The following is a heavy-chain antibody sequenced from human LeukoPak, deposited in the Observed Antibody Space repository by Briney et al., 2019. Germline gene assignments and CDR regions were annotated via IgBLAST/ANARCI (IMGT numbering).Heavy chain of an antibody. CDR1: GFTFSSYA. J-gene: IGHJ4*02. CDR3: ARNYYYDSSGYYWEFDY. CDR2: ISYDGSNK. Sequence: GGSLRLSCAASGFTFSSYAMHWVRQAPGKGLEWVAVISYDGSNKYYADSVKGRFTISRDNSKNTLYLQMNSLGAEDTAVYYCARNYYYDSSGYYWEFDYWGQGTLVTVSS. D-gene: IGHD3-22*01. V-gene: IGHV3-30-3*01.